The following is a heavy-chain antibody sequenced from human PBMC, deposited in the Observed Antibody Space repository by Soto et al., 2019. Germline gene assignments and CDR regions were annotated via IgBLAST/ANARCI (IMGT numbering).Heavy chain of an antibody. CDR1: GDSVSSNSAA. D-gene: IGHD1-26*01. Sequence: PSQTLSLTCVISGDSVSSNSAAWNWIRQSPSRGLEWLGRTYYRSKWYNDYAVSVKSRITINPDTSKNQFSLQLNSVTPEDTAVYYCARAGEIVGAITRDHSGLFFDYWGQGTLVTVSP. CDR3: ARAGEIVGAITRDHSGLFFDY. CDR2: TYYRSKWYN. V-gene: IGHV6-1*01. J-gene: IGHJ4*02.